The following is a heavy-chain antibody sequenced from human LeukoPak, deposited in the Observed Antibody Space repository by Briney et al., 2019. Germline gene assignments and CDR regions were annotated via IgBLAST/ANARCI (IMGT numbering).Heavy chain of an antibody. V-gene: IGHV4-59*01. Sequence: PSETLSLTCTVSAGSISSYYWSWIRQPPGKGLEWIGYIYYSGSTNYKPSLKSRVTISVETSKNQFSLKLRSVTAADTAVYYCARVTGYMIEDYFDYWGQGTLVTVSS. CDR2: IYYSGST. CDR1: AGSISSYY. D-gene: IGHD3-22*01. CDR3: ARVTGYMIEDYFDY. J-gene: IGHJ4*02.